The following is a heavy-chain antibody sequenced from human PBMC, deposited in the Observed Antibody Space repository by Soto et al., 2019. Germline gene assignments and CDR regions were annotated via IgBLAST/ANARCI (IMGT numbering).Heavy chain of an antibody. J-gene: IGHJ6*01. Sequence: PGGSLRLSCAASGFTFSSYAMHWVRQAPGKGLEWVAVISYDGSNKYYADSVKGRFTISRDNSKNTLYLQMNSLRAEDTAVYYCARERECITGTCVYYYYGMDVWGQGTTVTVSS. CDR1: GFTFSSYA. CDR2: ISYDGSNK. D-gene: IGHD1-20*01. V-gene: IGHV3-30-3*01. CDR3: ARERECITGTCVYYYYGMDV.